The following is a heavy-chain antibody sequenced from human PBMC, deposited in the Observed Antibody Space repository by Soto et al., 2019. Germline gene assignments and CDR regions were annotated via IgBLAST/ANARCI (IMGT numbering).Heavy chain of an antibody. J-gene: IGHJ4*02. Sequence: GGSLRLSCAASGFTFSSYGIHRVRQAPGKGLEWVAVISYDGSKKNYLDSVKGRFTISRDNSKNTMYLEMNSLRAEDTAIYYCAKDTYYHDTSGYYVFDYWCQGTLVTVSS. D-gene: IGHD3-22*01. CDR1: GFTFSSYG. CDR2: ISYDGSKK. V-gene: IGHV3-30*18. CDR3: AKDTYYHDTSGYYVFDY.